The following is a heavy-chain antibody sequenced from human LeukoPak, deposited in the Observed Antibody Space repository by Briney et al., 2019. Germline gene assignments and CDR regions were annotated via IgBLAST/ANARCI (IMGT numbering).Heavy chain of an antibody. Sequence: PTGGSLRLSCTASGFTFSTYEMNWVRQAPGKGLEWVSYISGSGYPIYYADSVKGRFTISRDNAKNSLYLQMNSLRAEDTAVYYCARDPPFIIGTTFFDYWGQGTLVTVSS. CDR2: ISGSGYPI. J-gene: IGHJ4*02. D-gene: IGHD1-20*01. CDR1: GFTFSTYE. CDR3: ARDPPFIIGTTFFDY. V-gene: IGHV3-48*03.